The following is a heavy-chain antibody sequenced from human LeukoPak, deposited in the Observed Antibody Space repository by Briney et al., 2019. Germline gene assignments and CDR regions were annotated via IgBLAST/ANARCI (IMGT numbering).Heavy chain of an antibody. J-gene: IGHJ5*02. Sequence: PGGSLRLSCVASGFTFSYFGMHWVRQAPGKGLEWVAFIRYDGSNGYYAESVKGRFTISRDNSKNTLYLQMNSLRVEDTAAYYCAKIEGKYQLANIPDPWGQGTLVTVSS. CDR3: AKIEGKYQLANIPDP. CDR2: IRYDGSNG. D-gene: IGHD2-2*01. V-gene: IGHV3-30*02. CDR1: GFTFSYFG.